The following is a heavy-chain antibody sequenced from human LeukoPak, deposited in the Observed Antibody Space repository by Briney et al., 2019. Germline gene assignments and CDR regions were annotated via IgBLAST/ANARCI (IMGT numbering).Heavy chain of an antibody. CDR2: INPNSGGT. J-gene: IGHJ3*02. CDR1: GYTFTGYY. Sequence: GASVKVPCKASGYTFTGYYMHWVRQAPGQGLEWMGWINPNSGGTNYAQKFQGRVTMTRDTSISTAYMELSRLRSDDTAVYYCARDLIGTDAFDIWGQGTMVTASS. CDR3: ARDLIGTDAFDI. D-gene: IGHD3-16*01. V-gene: IGHV1-2*02.